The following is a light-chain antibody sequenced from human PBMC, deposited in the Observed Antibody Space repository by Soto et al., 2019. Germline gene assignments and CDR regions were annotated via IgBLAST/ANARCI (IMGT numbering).Light chain of an antibody. CDR1: NRDVGSYNL. J-gene: IGLJ3*02. Sequence: QSALTQPASLSGSPGQSITIACTGTNRDVGSYNLVSWYQQRPGEAPKLIISEVRNRPSGISYRFTGSKSGNTASLPISGLQAEDEADYYCSSYTPTSTLVFGGGTKVTVL. V-gene: IGLV2-14*01. CDR2: EVR. CDR3: SSYTPTSTLV.